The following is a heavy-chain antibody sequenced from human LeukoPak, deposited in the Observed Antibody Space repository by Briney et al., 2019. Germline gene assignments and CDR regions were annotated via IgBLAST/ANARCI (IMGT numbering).Heavy chain of an antibody. CDR2: IHTSGST. D-gene: IGHD3-22*01. Sequence: SETLSLTCTVPGDSISNYYWSWIRQTPGKGLERIGSIHTSGSTYYNPSLKSRVTISVDTSKNQFSLKLSSVTAADTAVYFCARGYYDTSAYSNPFDFWGQGTLVTVSS. V-gene: IGHV4-4*09. CDR3: ARGYYDTSAYSNPFDF. CDR1: GDSISNYY. J-gene: IGHJ4*02.